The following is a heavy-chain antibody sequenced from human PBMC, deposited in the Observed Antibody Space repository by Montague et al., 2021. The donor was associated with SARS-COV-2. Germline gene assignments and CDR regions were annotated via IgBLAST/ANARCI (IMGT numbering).Heavy chain of an antibody. V-gene: IGHV3-30*04. Sequence: LSLSWSASGLAFSLYSMHWVRQAPGKGLEWVAVTRHDESQKFYADSVKGRVTISKDNSKNILYLQMNSLRREDTAVYHCARIGLGWSYGNGMDVWGQGTTVIVSS. CDR3: ARIGLGWSYGNGMDV. D-gene: IGHD6-19*01. J-gene: IGHJ6*02. CDR1: GLAFSLYS. CDR2: TRHDESQK.